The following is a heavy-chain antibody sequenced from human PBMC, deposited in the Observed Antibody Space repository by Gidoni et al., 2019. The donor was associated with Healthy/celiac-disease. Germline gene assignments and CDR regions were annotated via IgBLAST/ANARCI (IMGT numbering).Heavy chain of an antibody. CDR1: GFTFSSYG. V-gene: IGHV3-30*18. J-gene: IGHJ3*02. D-gene: IGHD3-10*01. CDR2: ISYEGSNK. Sequence: QVQLVESGGGVVQPGRSLRLSCAASGFTFSSYGMHWVRQAPGKGLEWVAVISYEGSNKYYADSVKGRFTISRDNSKNTLYLQMNSLRAEDTAVYYCAKDTLWFGERGDAFDIWGQGTMVTVSS. CDR3: AKDTLWFGERGDAFDI.